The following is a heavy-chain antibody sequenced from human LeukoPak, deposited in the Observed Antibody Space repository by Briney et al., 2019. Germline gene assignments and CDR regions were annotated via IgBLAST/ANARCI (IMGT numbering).Heavy chain of an antibody. Sequence: GASVTVSCKASGYSFTNYGITWVRQAPGQGLEWMGWISVYDGNTIYAHKLQGRVTMTTDTSTSTAYMELRSLRSDDTAVYYCARGGSNYDTTVYYYEVWFDPWGQGTLGTVSS. D-gene: IGHD3-22*01. V-gene: IGHV1-18*01. CDR1: GYSFTNYG. CDR3: ARGGSNYDTTVYYYEVWFDP. CDR2: ISVYDGNT. J-gene: IGHJ5*02.